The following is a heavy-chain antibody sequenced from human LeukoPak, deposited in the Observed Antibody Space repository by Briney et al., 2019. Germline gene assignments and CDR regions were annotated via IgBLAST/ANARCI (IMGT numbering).Heavy chain of an antibody. CDR3: ARECSSSWYGYYYYMDV. J-gene: IGHJ6*03. Sequence: PSETLSLTCTVSGGSISSGSYYWSWIRQPAGKGLEWIGRIYTSGSTNYNPSLKSRVTISVDTSKNQFSLKLSSVTAADTAVYYCARECSSSWYGYYYYMDVWGKGTTVTISS. CDR2: IYTSGST. V-gene: IGHV4-61*02. CDR1: GGSISSGSYY. D-gene: IGHD6-13*01.